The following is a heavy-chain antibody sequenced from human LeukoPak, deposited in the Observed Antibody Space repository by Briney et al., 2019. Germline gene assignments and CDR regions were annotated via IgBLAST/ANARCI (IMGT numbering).Heavy chain of an antibody. CDR1: GGTFSSYA. D-gene: IGHD6-19*01. CDR2: IIPIFGTA. J-gene: IGHJ4*02. V-gene: IGHV1-69*13. CDR3: ATRGSSGWYYFDY. Sequence: SVMVSCKASGGTFSSYAISWVRQAPGQGLEWMGGIIPIFGTANYAQKFQGRVTITADESTSTAYMELSSLRSEDTAVYYCATRGSSGWYYFDYWGQGTLVTVSS.